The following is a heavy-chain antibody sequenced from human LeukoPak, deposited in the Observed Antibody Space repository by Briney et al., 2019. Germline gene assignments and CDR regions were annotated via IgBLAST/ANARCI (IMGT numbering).Heavy chain of an antibody. CDR3: AREVPYYGSGSYYDY. CDR2: IYSGGST. D-gene: IGHD3-10*01. CDR1: GFTFSSYS. J-gene: IGHJ4*02. Sequence: GGSLRLSCAASGFTFSSYSMNWVRQAPGKGLEWVSVIYSGGSTYYADSVKGRFTISRDNSKNTLYLQMNSLRAEDTAVYYCAREVPYYGSGSYYDYWGQGTLVTVSS. V-gene: IGHV3-53*01.